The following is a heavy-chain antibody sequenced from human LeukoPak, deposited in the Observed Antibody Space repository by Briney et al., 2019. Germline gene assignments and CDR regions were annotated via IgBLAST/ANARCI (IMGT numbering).Heavy chain of an antibody. Sequence: SVKVSCKASGGTFSSYTISWVRQAPGQGLEWMGRIISILGIANYAQKFQGRVTITADKSTSTAYMELSSLRSEDTAVYYCARGIAVAGTNYYYYMDVWGKGTTVTVSS. CDR1: GGTFSSYT. CDR3: ARGIAVAGTNYYYYMDV. D-gene: IGHD6-19*01. V-gene: IGHV1-69*02. CDR2: IISILGIA. J-gene: IGHJ6*03.